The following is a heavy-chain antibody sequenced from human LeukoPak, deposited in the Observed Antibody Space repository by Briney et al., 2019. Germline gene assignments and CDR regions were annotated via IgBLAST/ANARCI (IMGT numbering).Heavy chain of an antibody. Sequence: SETLSLTCTVSGGSFSSSSYYWGWIRQPPGKGLEWIGSIYYTGSTYYNPSLKSRVTISVDTSKNQFSLKLSSVTAADTAVYYCARSPLWVHDYWGQGTLVTVSS. V-gene: IGHV4-39*01. J-gene: IGHJ4*02. CDR1: GGSFSSSSYY. D-gene: IGHD3-16*01. CDR3: ARSPLWVHDY. CDR2: IYYTGST.